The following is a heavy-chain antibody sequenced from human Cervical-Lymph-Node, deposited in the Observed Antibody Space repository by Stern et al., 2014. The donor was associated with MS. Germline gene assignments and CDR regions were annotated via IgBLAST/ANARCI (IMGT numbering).Heavy chain of an antibody. D-gene: IGHD2-2*01. CDR2: LNPSGGST. CDR3: ARGGVVVPAAVYYYYYGMDV. Sequence: MQLVESGAEVKKPGASVKVSCKASGYTFTSYYMHWVRQAPGQGLEWMGLLNPSGGSTSYAQKFQGRVTMTRDTSTSTVYMELSSLRSEDTAVYYCARGGVVVPAAVYYYYYGMDVWGQGTTVTVSS. V-gene: IGHV1-46*01. J-gene: IGHJ6*02. CDR1: GYTFTSYY.